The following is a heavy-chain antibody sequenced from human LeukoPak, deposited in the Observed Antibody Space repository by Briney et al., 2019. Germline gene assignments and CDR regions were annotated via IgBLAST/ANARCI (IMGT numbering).Heavy chain of an antibody. V-gene: IGHV3-21*01. J-gene: IGHJ5*02. CDR3: ARDSWMSYYDSSGYYRNWFDP. D-gene: IGHD3-22*01. CDR1: GFTFSSYS. CDR2: ISSSSSYI. Sequence: PGGSLRLSCAASGFTFSSYSMNWARQAPGKGLEWVSSISSSSSYIYYADSVKGRFTISRDNAKNSLYLQMNSLRAEDTAVYYCARDSWMSYYDSSGYYRNWFDPWGQGTLVTVSS.